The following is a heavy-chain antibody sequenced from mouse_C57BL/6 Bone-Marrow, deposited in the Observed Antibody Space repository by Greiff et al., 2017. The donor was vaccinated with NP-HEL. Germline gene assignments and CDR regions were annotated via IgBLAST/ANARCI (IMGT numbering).Heavy chain of an antibody. Sequence: EVQGVESGGDLVKPGGSLKLSCAASGFTFSSYGMSWVRQTPDKRLEWVATISSGGSYTYYPDSVKGRFTISRDNAKNTLYLQMSSLKSEDTAMYYCARRGYAWFASWGQGTLVTVSA. CDR2: ISSGGSYT. J-gene: IGHJ3*01. V-gene: IGHV5-6*01. CDR1: GFTFSSYG. D-gene: IGHD2-2*01. CDR3: ARRGYAWFAS.